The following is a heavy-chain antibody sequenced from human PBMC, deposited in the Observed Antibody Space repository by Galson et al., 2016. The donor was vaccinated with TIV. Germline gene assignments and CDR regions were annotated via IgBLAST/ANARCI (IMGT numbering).Heavy chain of an antibody. D-gene: IGHD3-10*01. CDR2: FYTSGNT. V-gene: IGHV4-4*09. Sequence: LSLTCTVSGGSVSSFYWSWIRQPPGKGLEWIGYFYTSGNTNYNPSLKSRVTISVDTSKNQIPLQLNSVTAEDPAMYYCARDRGAGGKGFDPWGQGTLVTVSS. CDR3: ARDRGAGGKGFDP. CDR1: GGSVSSFY. J-gene: IGHJ5*02.